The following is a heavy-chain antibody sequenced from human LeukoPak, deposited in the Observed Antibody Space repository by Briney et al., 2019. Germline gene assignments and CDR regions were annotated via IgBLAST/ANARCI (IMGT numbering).Heavy chain of an antibody. V-gene: IGHV4-39*07. CDR2: IYKTGST. CDR1: GDSISTSRHY. Sequence: SETPSLTCSVSGDSISTSRHYWAWIRQPPESGPEWIGGIYKTGSTYFNPSLKSRLTMSVDASSNQFSMQLRSVSAADTAVYYCARADVECHSRLCHLWPLSTGWYYFDSWGQGTLVTVSS. D-gene: IGHD6-19*01. CDR3: ARADVECHSRLCHLWPLSTGWYYFDS. J-gene: IGHJ4*02.